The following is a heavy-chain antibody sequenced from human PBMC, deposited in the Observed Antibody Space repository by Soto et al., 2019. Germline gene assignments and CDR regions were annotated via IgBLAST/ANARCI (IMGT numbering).Heavy chain of an antibody. D-gene: IGHD3-16*01. CDR2: INGYTGDT. V-gene: IGHV1-18*01. CDR3: ARSWVTGKGGIDV. Sequence: QVQLVQSGAEVKKPGASVKVSCKASGYTFTSYGLSWVRQAPGQGLEWMGWINGYTGDTNYAQKFQGRVTMTTDTSTNTAHLMLWTLISDDTAVYYCARSWVTGKGGIDVWGQGTTVTVSS. CDR1: GYTFTSYG. J-gene: IGHJ6*02.